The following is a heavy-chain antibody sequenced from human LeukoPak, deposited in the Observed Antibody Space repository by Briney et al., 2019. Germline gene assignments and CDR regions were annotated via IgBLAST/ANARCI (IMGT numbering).Heavy chain of an antibody. V-gene: IGHV5-10-1*01. CDR2: IDPSDSYT. Sequence: GESLNFSCKGSGYSFTSYWMGWVRQMPGKGLEWMGRIDPSDSYTNYSPSFQGHVTISADKSISTAYLQWSSLKASDTAMYYCARRGRGLRGATPFDPWGQGTLVTVSS. CDR1: GYSFTSYW. D-gene: IGHD1-26*01. J-gene: IGHJ5*02. CDR3: ARRGRGLRGATPFDP.